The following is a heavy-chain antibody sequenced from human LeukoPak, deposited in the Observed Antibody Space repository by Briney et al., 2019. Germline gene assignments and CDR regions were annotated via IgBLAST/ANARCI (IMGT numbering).Heavy chain of an antibody. J-gene: IGHJ5*01. Sequence: GGSLRLSCAASGFTFSSYAMSWVRQAPGKGLEWVSAISGSGGNTYYADSVRGRFTISRDNSNDTLYLQMNNLRAVETAVYYWAKDGQDYFGSGTYPFYSWGQGTLVTVSS. D-gene: IGHD3-10*01. V-gene: IGHV3-23*01. CDR2: ISGSGGNT. CDR1: GFTFSSYA. CDR3: AKDGQDYFGSGTYPFYS.